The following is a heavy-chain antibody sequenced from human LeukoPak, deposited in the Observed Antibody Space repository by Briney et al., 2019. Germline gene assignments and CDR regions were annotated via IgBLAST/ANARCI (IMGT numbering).Heavy chain of an antibody. CDR3: AKALYSRGWMTAFDH. Sequence: PGGSLRLSCAASGFTFSSHDMSWVRQAPGKGLEWVATIRGSVDNTYYADSVKGRFTISRDNSKDTVYVQMNSVRAEDTAVYYCAKALYSRGWMTAFDHWGQGSLVTVSS. J-gene: IGHJ4*02. CDR1: GFTFSSHD. CDR2: IRGSVDNT. D-gene: IGHD5-12*01. V-gene: IGHV3-23*01.